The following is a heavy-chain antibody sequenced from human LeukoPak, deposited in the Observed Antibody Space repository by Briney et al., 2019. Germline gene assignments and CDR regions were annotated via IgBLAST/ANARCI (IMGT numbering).Heavy chain of an antibody. D-gene: IGHD4-17*01. CDR2: ISAYNGNT. CDR1: GYSFTSYG. Sequence: GESLKISCKGSGYSFTSYGISWVRQAPGQGLEWMGWISAYNGNTNYAQKLQGRVTMTTDTSTSTAYMELSSLRSEDTAVYYCARGYGDYGFDPWGQGTLVTVSS. J-gene: IGHJ5*02. CDR3: ARGYGDYGFDP. V-gene: IGHV1-18*01.